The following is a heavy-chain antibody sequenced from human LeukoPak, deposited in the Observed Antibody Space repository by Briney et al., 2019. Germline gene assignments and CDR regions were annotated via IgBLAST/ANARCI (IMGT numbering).Heavy chain of an antibody. CDR1: GGSISSYY. CDR3: ARGLDYYGSGSYSRASYYYYYYMDV. CDR2: IYYSGST. V-gene: IGHV4-59*01. J-gene: IGHJ6*03. Sequence: SETLSLTCTVSGGSISSYYWSWIRQPPGKGLEWIGYIYYSGSTNYNPSLKSRVTISVDTSKNQFSLKLSSVTAADTAVYYCARGLDYYGSGSYSRASYYYYYYMDVWGKGTTVTISS. D-gene: IGHD3-10*01.